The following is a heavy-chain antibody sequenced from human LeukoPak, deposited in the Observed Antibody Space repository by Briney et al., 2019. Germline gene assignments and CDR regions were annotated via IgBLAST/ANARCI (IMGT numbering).Heavy chain of an antibody. J-gene: IGHJ4*02. D-gene: IGHD3-10*01. CDR2: ISYSGDYT. V-gene: IGHV3-23*01. CDR3: AKRSYYGSGALDY. CDR1: GFSLSTYA. Sequence: PGGSLRLSRAPSGFSLSTYAMSWVRHAPGEGLEWVSVISYSGDYTYYADSVKGRFAISRDNSKNTLYLQMNSLRAEDTAVYYCAKRSYYGSGALDYWGQGTLVTISS.